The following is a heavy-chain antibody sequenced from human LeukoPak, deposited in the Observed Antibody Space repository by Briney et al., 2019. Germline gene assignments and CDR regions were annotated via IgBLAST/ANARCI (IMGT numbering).Heavy chain of an antibody. CDR1: GGSISSSSYY. V-gene: IGHV4-39*01. J-gene: IGHJ6*03. CDR3: ARVGYTVTYYYYYYMDV. CDR2: IYYSGST. D-gene: IGHD4-17*01. Sequence: PSETLSLTCTVSGGSISSSSYYWGWIRQPPGKGLEWIGSIYYSGSTYYNPSLKSRVTISVDTSKNQFSLKLTSVTAADTAVYYCARVGYTVTYYYYYYMDVWGKGTTVTISS.